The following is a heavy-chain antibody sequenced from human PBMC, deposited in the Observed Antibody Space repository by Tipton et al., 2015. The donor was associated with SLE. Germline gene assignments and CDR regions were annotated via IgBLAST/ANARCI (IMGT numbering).Heavy chain of an antibody. Sequence: SLRLSCAASGFTFSSYWMSWVRQAPGKGLEWVANIKQDGSEKYDVDPVKGRFTISRDNAKNSLYLQMNSLRPEDTAVYYCASGGYGGNPDYWGQGTLVTVSS. CDR3: ASGGYGGNPDY. D-gene: IGHD4-23*01. CDR1: GFTFSSYW. CDR2: IKQDGSEK. V-gene: IGHV3-7*01. J-gene: IGHJ4*02.